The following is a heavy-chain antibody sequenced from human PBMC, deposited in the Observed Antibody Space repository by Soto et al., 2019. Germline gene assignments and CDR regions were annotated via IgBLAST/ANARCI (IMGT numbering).Heavy chain of an antibody. CDR1: GFTFSSYA. D-gene: IGHD3-22*01. CDR2: ISGSGGST. V-gene: IGHV3-23*01. Sequence: GGSLRLSCAASGFTFSSYAMSWVRQAPGKGLEWVSAISGSGGSTYYADSVKGRFTISRDNSKNTLYLQMNSLRAEDTAVYYCAKDHRLGYYYDSSGYYPHNWFDPWGQGTLVTVSS. CDR3: AKDHRLGYYYDSSGYYPHNWFDP. J-gene: IGHJ5*02.